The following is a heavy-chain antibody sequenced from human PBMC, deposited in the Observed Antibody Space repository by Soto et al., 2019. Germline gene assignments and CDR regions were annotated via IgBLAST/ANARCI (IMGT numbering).Heavy chain of an antibody. V-gene: IGHV1-69*13. J-gene: IGHJ6*02. CDR1: GGTFSSYA. CDR3: ASGMSRDAYSYYYYGRDG. Sequence: SVEVSCKASGGTFSSYALSWVRQAPGQGLEWMGGIIPIFGTANYAQKFQGRVTITADESTSTAYMELSSLRSEDTAVYYCASGMSRDAYSYYYYGRDGWGQGTTVTVSS. CDR2: IIPIFGTA. D-gene: IGHD4-4*01.